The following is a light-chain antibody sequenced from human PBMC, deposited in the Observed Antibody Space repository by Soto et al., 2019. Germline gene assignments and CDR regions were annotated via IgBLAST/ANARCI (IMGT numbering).Light chain of an antibody. CDR2: DVS. V-gene: IGLV2-14*01. CDR1: STDVGRYNY. J-gene: IGLJ1*01. Sequence: QSVLTHPASVSGSPGQSIPISCTGTSTDVGRYNYVSWYQQHPGKAPKLMVYDVSNRPSWVSNRFSGSKSGITASLTISGLQAEDEADYYCTSYTSDSTYVFGTGTKVTVL. CDR3: TSYTSDSTYV.